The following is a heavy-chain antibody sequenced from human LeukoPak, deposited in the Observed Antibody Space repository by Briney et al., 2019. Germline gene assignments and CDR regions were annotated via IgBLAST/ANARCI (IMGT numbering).Heavy chain of an antibody. J-gene: IGHJ4*02. D-gene: IGHD3-9*01. CDR1: GYTFTSYD. CDR2: MNPNSGNT. V-gene: IGHV1-8*01. Sequence: GASVKVSCKASGYTFTSYDINWVRQATGQGLEWMGWMNPNSGNTGYAQKFQGRVTMTRNTSISTAYMELSSLISEDTAVYYCARGHDILTGYYYDPFDYWGQGTLVTVSS. CDR3: ARGHDILTGYYYDPFDY.